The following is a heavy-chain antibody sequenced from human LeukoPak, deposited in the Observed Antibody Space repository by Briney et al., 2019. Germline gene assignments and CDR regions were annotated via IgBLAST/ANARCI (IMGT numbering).Heavy chain of an antibody. Sequence: PGGSLRLSCVGSGFTFSSHGLHWVRQAPGKGLEWVSVIYSGGTTYYADSVKGRFTISRDNSKNTLYLQMNSLRGEDTAVYYCARVLSVSYCDSWGQGTLVTVSS. CDR2: IYSGGTT. CDR1: GFTFSSHG. CDR3: ARVLSVSYCDS. D-gene: IGHD2/OR15-2a*01. J-gene: IGHJ4*02. V-gene: IGHV3-53*01.